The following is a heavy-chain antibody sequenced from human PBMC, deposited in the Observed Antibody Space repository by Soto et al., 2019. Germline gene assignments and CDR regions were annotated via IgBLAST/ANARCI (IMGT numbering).Heavy chain of an antibody. Sequence: EVQLLESGGGLVQPGGSLRLSCAASGFTFSSYAMSWVRQAPGKGLEWVSAISGSGGSTYYADSVKGRFTISRDNSKNTLYLQMNSLRAEDTAVYYCVKGIPVVPAARGGYYYYYYMDVWGKGTTVTVSS. J-gene: IGHJ6*03. CDR3: VKGIPVVPAARGGYYYYYYMDV. D-gene: IGHD2-2*01. CDR2: ISGSGGST. CDR1: GFTFSSYA. V-gene: IGHV3-23*01.